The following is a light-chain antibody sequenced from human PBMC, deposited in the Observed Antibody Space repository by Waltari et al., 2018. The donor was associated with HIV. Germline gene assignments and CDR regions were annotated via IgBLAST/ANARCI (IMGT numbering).Light chain of an antibody. CDR2: GAS. V-gene: IGKV3-15*01. CDR3: QQYNNWPFT. CDR1: QSVSSN. Sequence: ETVMTQSPATLSVSPGDRATLSCRARQSVSSNLAWYQQKPGQAPRLLIYGASTRATGIPARFSGSGSGTEFALTISSLQSEDFAVYYCQQYNNWPFTFGPGTKVDIK. J-gene: IGKJ3*01.